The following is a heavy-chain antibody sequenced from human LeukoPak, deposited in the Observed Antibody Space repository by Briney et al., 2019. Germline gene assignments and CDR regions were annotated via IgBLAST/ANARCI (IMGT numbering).Heavy chain of an antibody. J-gene: IGHJ6*02. Sequence: PGGSLRLSCAASGFTFSSYWMSWVRQAPGKGLEWVANIKQDGSEKYYVDSVKGRFTISRDNAKNSLSLQMNSLRAEDTAVYYCARGIAVAGFYYYYGMDVWGQGTTVTVSS. CDR1: GFTFSSYW. CDR2: IKQDGSEK. D-gene: IGHD6-19*01. V-gene: IGHV3-7*01. CDR3: ARGIAVAGFYYYYGMDV.